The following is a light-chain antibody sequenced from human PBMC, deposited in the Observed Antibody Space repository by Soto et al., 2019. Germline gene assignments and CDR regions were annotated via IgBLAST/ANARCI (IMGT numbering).Light chain of an antibody. CDR2: KSS. CDR3: QQYDSYYAT. V-gene: IGKV1-5*03. J-gene: IGKJ1*01. CDR1: QSIGNW. Sequence: DIQMTQSPSTLSAFVGDRVTITCRASQSIGNWLAWYQQKPGKAPKLLVYKSSSLESGVPSRFSGRGSGTQFTLTISSLEPADSATYYCQQYDSYYATFGQGTKVDIK.